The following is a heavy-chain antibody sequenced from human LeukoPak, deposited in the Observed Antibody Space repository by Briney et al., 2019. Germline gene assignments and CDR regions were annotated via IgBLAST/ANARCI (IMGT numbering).Heavy chain of an antibody. CDR3: AVTYYYGSGSSRLFDY. V-gene: IGHV3-21*01. Sequence: GGSLRLSCAASGFTFSSYSMNWVRQAPGKGLEWVSSISSSSSYIYYADSVKGRFTISRDNAKNSLYLQMNSLRAEDTAEYCCAVTYYYGSGSSRLFDYWGQGTLVTVSS. J-gene: IGHJ4*01. CDR1: GFTFSSYS. CDR2: ISSSSSYI. D-gene: IGHD3-10*01.